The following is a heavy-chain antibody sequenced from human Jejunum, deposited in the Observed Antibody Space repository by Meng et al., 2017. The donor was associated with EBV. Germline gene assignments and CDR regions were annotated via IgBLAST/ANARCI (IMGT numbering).Heavy chain of an antibody. D-gene: IGHD3-16*02. J-gene: IGHJ4*02. CDR2: INHSGST. Sequence: QVQLHQWGAGLLKPSETLSLTCAVYRGSFSGYYWSWIRQHPGKGLEWIGEINHSGSTNYNPSLRSRVTISVETSKNQFSLRLNSVTAADTAVYYCARVAFSYTTRSLDSWGQGTLVTVSS. CDR1: RGSFSGYY. V-gene: IGHV4-34*01. CDR3: ARVAFSYTTRSLDS.